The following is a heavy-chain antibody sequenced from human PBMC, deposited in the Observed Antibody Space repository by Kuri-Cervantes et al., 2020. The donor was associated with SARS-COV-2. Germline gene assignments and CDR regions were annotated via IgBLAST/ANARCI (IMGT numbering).Heavy chain of an antibody. CDR2: IWYGGSSK. CDR1: GFTFSSYS. J-gene: IGHJ1*01. D-gene: IGHD1-26*01. Sequence: LPRAASGFTFSSYSMNWVSQATGKGLEWVAVIWYGGSSKYYADSVKGRFTISRDNSKNRLHLQMNTLITEDTAMFYCARDASYSGSYGSFQHWGQGTLATVSS. CDR3: ARDASYSGSYGSFQH. V-gene: IGHV3-33*08.